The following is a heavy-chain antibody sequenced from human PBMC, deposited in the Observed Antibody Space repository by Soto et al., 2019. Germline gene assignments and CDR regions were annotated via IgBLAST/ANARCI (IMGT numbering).Heavy chain of an antibody. Sequence: EVQLVESGGGLVQPGGSLRLSCAASGFTFSSYWMSWVRQAPGKGLEWVANIKQDGSEKYYVDSVKSRFTISRDNAKNSLYLQMNSLRAEDTAVYYCARVGGCTNGVCYLIYYYYYYMDVWGKGTTVTVSS. V-gene: IGHV3-7*01. CDR3: ARVGGCTNGVCYLIYYYYYYMDV. CDR1: GFTFSSYW. D-gene: IGHD2-8*01. J-gene: IGHJ6*03. CDR2: IKQDGSEK.